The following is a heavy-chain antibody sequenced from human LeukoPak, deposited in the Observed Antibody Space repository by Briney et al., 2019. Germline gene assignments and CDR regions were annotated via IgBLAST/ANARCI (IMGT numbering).Heavy chain of an antibody. CDR3: ARDLRGGYSDGPFDY. CDR1: GFTFSSYA. Sequence: PGGSLRLSCEASGFTFSSYAMSWVRQAPGKGLEWVSAIIGSGGSTYYADSVKGRFTISRDNSKNTLYLQMNSLRAEDTAVDYCARDLRGGYSDGPFDYWGQGTLVTVSS. J-gene: IGHJ4*02. CDR2: IIGSGGST. V-gene: IGHV3-23*01. D-gene: IGHD5-18*01.